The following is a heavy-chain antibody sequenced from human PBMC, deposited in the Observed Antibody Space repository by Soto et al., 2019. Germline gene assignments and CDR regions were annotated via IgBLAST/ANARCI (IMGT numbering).Heavy chain of an antibody. CDR3: ARDDPTDYYMDV. CDR2: ISSSSSYI. J-gene: IGHJ6*03. V-gene: IGHV3-21*01. CDR1: GFTFSSYS. Sequence: EVQLVESGGGLVKPGGSLRLSCAASGFTFSSYSMNWVRQAPGKGLEWVSSISSSSSYIYYADSVKGRFTISRDNAKNSLYLQMNSLRAEDTAAYYCARDDPTDYYMDVWGKGTTVTVSS.